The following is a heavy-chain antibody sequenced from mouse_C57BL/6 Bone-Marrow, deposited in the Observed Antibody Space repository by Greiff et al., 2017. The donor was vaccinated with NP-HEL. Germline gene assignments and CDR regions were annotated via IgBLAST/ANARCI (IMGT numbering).Heavy chain of an antibody. CDR1: GFSFNTYA. CDR2: IRSKSNNYAT. Sequence: EVHLVESGGGLVQPKGSLKLSCAASGFSFNTYAMNWVRQAPGKGLEWVARIRSKSNNYATYYADSVKDRFTISRDVSESMLYLQMNNLKTEDTAMYYCVRFITTVVGRGAMDYWGQGTSVTVSS. V-gene: IGHV10-1*01. J-gene: IGHJ4*01. CDR3: VRFITTVVGRGAMDY. D-gene: IGHD1-1*01.